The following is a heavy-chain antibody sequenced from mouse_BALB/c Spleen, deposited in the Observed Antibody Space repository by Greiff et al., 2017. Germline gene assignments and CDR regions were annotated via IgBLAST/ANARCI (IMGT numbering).Heavy chain of an antibody. J-gene: IGHJ1*01. CDR1: GYSITSDYA. D-gene: IGHD5-1-1*01. CDR2: ISYSGST. CDR3: ARKISLWYFDV. Sequence: EVKLQESGPGLVKPSQSLSLTCTVTGYSITSDYAWNWIRQFPGNKLEWMGYISYSGSTSYNPSLKSRISITRDTSKNQFFLQLNSVTTEDTATYYCARKISLWYFDVWGAGTTVTVAS. V-gene: IGHV3-2*02.